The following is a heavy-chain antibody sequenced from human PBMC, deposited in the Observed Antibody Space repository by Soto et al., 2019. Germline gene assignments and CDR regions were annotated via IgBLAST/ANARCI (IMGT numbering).Heavy chain of an antibody. D-gene: IGHD6-6*01. Sequence: ASVKVSCKASGYTFTSYAMHWVRQAPGQRLEWMGWINAGNGNTKYSQKFQGRVTITRDTSASTAYMELSSLRSEDTAVYYCARDLGLVLEYSSSPLSYYGMDVWGQGTTVTVSS. CDR2: INAGNGNT. CDR1: GYTFTSYA. V-gene: IGHV1-3*01. CDR3: ARDLGLVLEYSSSPLSYYGMDV. J-gene: IGHJ6*02.